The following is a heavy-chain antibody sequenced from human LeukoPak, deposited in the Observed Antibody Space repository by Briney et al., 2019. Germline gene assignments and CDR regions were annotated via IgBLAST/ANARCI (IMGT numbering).Heavy chain of an antibody. CDR1: GYSFTSYW. V-gene: IGHV5-51*01. J-gene: IGHJ5*02. D-gene: IGHD3-10*01. Sequence: GESLKISCKGFGYSFTSYWIGWVRQMPGKGLEWVGVIYPGDSDTRYSPSFQGQVTISADKSISTAYLQWSSLKASDTAMYYCARTGSRPRPYNWFDPWGQGTLVTVSS. CDR2: IYPGDSDT. CDR3: ARTGSRPRPYNWFDP.